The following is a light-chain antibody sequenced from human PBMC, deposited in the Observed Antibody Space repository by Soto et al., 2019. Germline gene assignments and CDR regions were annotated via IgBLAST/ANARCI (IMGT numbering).Light chain of an antibody. CDR1: SSDVGGYNY. Sequence: QSALTQPASMSGSPGQSITISCTGTSSDVGGYNYVSWYQQHPGKAPKLIIYEVNNRPSGVSNRFSGPKSGNTASLTISGLQAEDEADYYCSSYATSSTLHVFGTGTKVTVL. V-gene: IGLV2-14*01. CDR3: SSYATSSTLHV. CDR2: EVN. J-gene: IGLJ1*01.